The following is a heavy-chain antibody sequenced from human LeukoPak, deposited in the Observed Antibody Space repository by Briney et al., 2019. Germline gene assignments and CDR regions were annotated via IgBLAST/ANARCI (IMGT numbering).Heavy chain of an antibody. V-gene: IGHV1-69*01. Sequence: SVKVSCKASGGTFSSYAISWVRRAPGQGLEWMGGIIPIFGTANYAQKFQGRVTITADESTSTAYMELSSLRSEDTAVYYCARDRSIAVAGTYFDYWGQGTLVTVSS. CDR1: GGTFSSYA. CDR2: IIPIFGTA. CDR3: ARDRSIAVAGTYFDY. D-gene: IGHD6-19*01. J-gene: IGHJ4*02.